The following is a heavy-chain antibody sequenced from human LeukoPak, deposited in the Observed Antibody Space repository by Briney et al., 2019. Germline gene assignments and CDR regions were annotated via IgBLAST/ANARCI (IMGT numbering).Heavy chain of an antibody. Sequence: GRSLRLSCAASGFTFSSYAMHWVRQAPGKGLEWVAVISYDGSNKYYADSVKGRFTISRDNSKNTLYLQMNSLRAEDTAVYYCARETPQLGDAFDIWGQGTMVTVSS. J-gene: IGHJ3*02. CDR2: ISYDGSNK. V-gene: IGHV3-30*04. D-gene: IGHD3-10*01. CDR3: ARETPQLGDAFDI. CDR1: GFTFSSYA.